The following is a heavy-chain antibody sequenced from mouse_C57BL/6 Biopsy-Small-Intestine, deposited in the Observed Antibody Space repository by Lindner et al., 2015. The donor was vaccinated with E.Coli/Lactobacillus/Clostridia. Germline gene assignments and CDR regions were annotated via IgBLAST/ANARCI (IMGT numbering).Heavy chain of an antibody. CDR3: ARRGVITTVGYFDY. D-gene: IGHD1-1*01. V-gene: IGHV1-81*01. CDR2: IYPRSGNT. CDR1: GYTLTSYG. Sequence: VQLQESGTELARPGASVRLSCKASGYTLTSYGISWVKQRTGQGLEWIGEIYPRSGNTYYNEKFKGKATLTADKSSTTAYMELRSLTSEDSAVYFCARRGVITTVGYFDYWGQGTTLTVSS. J-gene: IGHJ2*01.